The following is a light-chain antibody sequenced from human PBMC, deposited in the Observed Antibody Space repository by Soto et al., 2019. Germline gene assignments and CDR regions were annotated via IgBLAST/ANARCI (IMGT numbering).Light chain of an antibody. CDR3: QQYNNWPPLS. V-gene: IGKV3-15*01. Sequence: MTQSPATLSVSPGERATLSCRASQFIGSNLAWYQQKPGEAPRLLMYDASSRATGIPARFSGSGSGTEFALSISSLQSAEFAIYYCQQYNNWPPLSFGGVTKVEIK. CDR2: DAS. CDR1: QFIGSN. J-gene: IGKJ4*01.